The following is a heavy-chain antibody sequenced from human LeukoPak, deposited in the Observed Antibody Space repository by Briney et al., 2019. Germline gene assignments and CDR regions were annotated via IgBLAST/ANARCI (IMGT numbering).Heavy chain of an antibody. V-gene: IGHV3-30*02. J-gene: IGHJ6*03. CDR1: TFTFSAYG. CDR3: AKDGVILAPGVYWYMDV. CDR2: IRNDGAKT. D-gene: IGHD3-16*02. Sequence: GGSLRLSCVGSTFTFSAYGMHWVRQAPGKGLEWVAFIRNDGAKTYYADSAKDRFTISRDNSRNTLYLQMNSLTAEDTAVFYCAKDGVILAPGVYWYMDVWGRGTTVTVSS.